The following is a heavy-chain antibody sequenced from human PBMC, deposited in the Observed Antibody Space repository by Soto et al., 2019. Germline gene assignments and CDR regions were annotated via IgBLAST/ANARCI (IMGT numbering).Heavy chain of an antibody. CDR3: ARVTLGYCISTNCFFDY. CDR1: GFTFSSYS. Sequence: EVQLVESGGGLVKPGGSLRLSCAASGFTFSSYSMNWVRQAPGKGLEWVSSISSSSSYIYYADSVKGRFTISRDNAKNSRYLQMNSRRAEDTAVYYCARVTLGYCISTNCFFDYWGQGTLVTVSS. V-gene: IGHV3-21*01. J-gene: IGHJ4*02. CDR2: ISSSSSYI. D-gene: IGHD2-2*01.